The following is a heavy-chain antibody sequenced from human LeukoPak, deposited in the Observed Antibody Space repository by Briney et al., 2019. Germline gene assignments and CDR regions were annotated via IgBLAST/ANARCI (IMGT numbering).Heavy chain of an antibody. Sequence: GGSLRLSCAASGFSFNSDWMDWVRQAPGKGLEWVANIKHDESEKDYLDSVKGRFTISRDNARNSLYLQMNGLRVEDTAVYYCTRRLDDWGQGTLVTVSS. CDR2: IKHDESEK. CDR3: TRRLDD. D-gene: IGHD3-16*01. CDR1: GFSFNSDW. V-gene: IGHV3-7*01. J-gene: IGHJ4*02.